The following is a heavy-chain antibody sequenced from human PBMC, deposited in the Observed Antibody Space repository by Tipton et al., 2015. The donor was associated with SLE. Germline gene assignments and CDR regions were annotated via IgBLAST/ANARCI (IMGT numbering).Heavy chain of an antibody. CDR2: ISPSSTYI. CDR1: GFTFSTYS. D-gene: IGHD1-26*01. V-gene: IGHV3-21*01. CDR3: ASSLASGNFYRWTFDS. Sequence: SLRLSCAASGFTFSTYSMNWVRQVPGKGLEWVSSISPSSTYIYYADSVRGRFTISRDNAKNSLDLQMNSLRAEDTAVYYCASSLASGNFYRWTFDSWGPGIVVNVTS. J-gene: IGHJ4*02.